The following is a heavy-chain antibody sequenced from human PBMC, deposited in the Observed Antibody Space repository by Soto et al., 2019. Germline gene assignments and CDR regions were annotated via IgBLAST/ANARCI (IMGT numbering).Heavy chain of an antibody. Sequence: QVQLVESGGGLVKPGGSLRLSCAASGFTFSDYYMSWIRQAPGKGLEWVSYISSSGSTIYYADSVKGRFTISRDNAKNSLYLKMNSLRAEDTAVDYCARDNAPLWFGESLSYGMDVWGQGTTVTVSS. J-gene: IGHJ6*02. CDR2: ISSSGSTI. V-gene: IGHV3-11*01. CDR1: GFTFSDYY. D-gene: IGHD3-10*01. CDR3: ARDNAPLWFGESLSYGMDV.